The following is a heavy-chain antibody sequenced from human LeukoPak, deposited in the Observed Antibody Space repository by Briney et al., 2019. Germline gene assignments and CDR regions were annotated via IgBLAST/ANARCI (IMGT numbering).Heavy chain of an antibody. D-gene: IGHD3-22*01. J-gene: IGHJ4*02. CDR3: AKDTAFYYDSSVYIDY. Sequence: GGSLRLSCAASGFTFDDYAMHWVRQAPGKGLEWVSLISWDGGSTYYADSVKGRFTISRDNSKNSLYLQMNSLRTEDTALYYCAKDTAFYYDSSVYIDYWGQGTLVTVSS. CDR1: GFTFDDYA. V-gene: IGHV3-43D*03. CDR2: ISWDGGST.